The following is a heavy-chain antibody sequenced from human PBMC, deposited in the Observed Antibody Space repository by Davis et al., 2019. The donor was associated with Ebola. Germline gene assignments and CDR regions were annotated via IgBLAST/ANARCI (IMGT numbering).Heavy chain of an antibody. J-gene: IGHJ4*02. V-gene: IGHV4-34*01. CDR1: GGSFSGYY. Sequence: PSETLSLTCAVYGGSFSGYYWSWIRQPPGKGLEWIGEINHSGSTNYNPSLKSRVTISVDTSKNQFSLKLSSVTAADTAVYYCARELRSSSSVDYWGQGTLVTVSS. CDR3: ARELRSSSSVDY. D-gene: IGHD6-6*01. CDR2: INHSGST.